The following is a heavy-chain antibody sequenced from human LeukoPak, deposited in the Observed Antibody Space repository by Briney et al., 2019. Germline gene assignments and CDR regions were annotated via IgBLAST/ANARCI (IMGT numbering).Heavy chain of an antibody. V-gene: IGHV1-18*01. J-gene: IGHJ5*02. Sequence: ASVKVSCKASGYTFTSYGISWVRQAPGQGLEWMGWISTYNGNTNYAQNLQGRVTMTSDTSTSTAYMELRSLKSDDTAVYYCAKSPDFWSGFGWFDPWGQGTLVTVSS. CDR3: AKSPDFWSGFGWFDP. CDR2: ISTYNGNT. CDR1: GYTFTSYG. D-gene: IGHD3-3*01.